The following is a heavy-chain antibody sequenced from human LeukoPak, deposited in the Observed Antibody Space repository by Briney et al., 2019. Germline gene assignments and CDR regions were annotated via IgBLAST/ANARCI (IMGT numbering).Heavy chain of an antibody. V-gene: IGHV3-30*04. D-gene: IGHD3-9*01. J-gene: IGHJ6*02. CDR2: TSYDGGDK. CDR3: ARGGFFDILTGYYQTQYYYPMDV. CDR1: GFTFSTDA. Sequence: GGSLRLSCAASGFTFSTDAIHWVRQAPGKGLEWVAVTSYDGGDKYYADSVKGRFTISRDNSKNTVSLEMNSLRAEDTAVYYCARGGFFDILTGYYQTQYYYPMDVWGRGTTVTVSS.